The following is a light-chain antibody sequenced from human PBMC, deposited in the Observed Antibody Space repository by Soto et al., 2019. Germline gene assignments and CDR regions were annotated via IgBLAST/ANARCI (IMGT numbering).Light chain of an antibody. J-gene: IGKJ5*01. CDR1: QSVSTN. CDR3: KQYNNWPPFT. V-gene: IGKV3-15*01. CDR2: GAS. Sequence: EIVMTQSPATLYVSPGERAILSCRASQSVSTNLGWYQQKPGQAPRLLIFGASTRATGIPARFSGSGSGTDFTLTISSLQSEDSAVYYCKQYNNWPPFTFGQGTRLEI.